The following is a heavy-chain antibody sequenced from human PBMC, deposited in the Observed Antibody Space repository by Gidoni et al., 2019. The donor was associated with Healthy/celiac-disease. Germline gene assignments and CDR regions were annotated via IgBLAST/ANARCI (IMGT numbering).Heavy chain of an antibody. CDR3: ARVSGSLNFDY. Sequence: QVQLVQSGAALQKPPSSVTVSCKASVGTFSSYAISWVRQAPGQGLEWRGGISPICGTANYAQKFQGRVTRTADESTSTAYMELSSLRAEDTAVYYCARVSGSLNFDYWGQGTLVTVSS. CDR2: ISPICGTA. J-gene: IGHJ4*02. D-gene: IGHD1-26*01. V-gene: IGHV1-69*01. CDR1: VGTFSSYA.